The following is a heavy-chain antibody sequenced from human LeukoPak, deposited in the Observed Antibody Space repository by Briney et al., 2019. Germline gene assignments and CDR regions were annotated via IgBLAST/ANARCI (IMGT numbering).Heavy chain of an antibody. Sequence: GGSLRLSCAASGFTFSSYGMSWVRQAPGKGLEWVSAISGSGGSTYYADSVKGRFSISRDNSKNTLYLQMNSLRAEDTAVYYCAKDLYYDYVWGSYRWGAFDIWGQGTMVTVSS. CDR3: AKDLYYDYVWGSYRWGAFDI. CDR2: ISGSGGST. J-gene: IGHJ3*02. V-gene: IGHV3-23*01. D-gene: IGHD3-16*02. CDR1: GFTFSSYG.